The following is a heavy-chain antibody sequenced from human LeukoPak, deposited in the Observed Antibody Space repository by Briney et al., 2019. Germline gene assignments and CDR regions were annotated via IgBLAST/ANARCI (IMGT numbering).Heavy chain of an antibody. D-gene: IGHD3-10*01. Sequence: TPGGSLRLSCAASGFTFSSYTLIWVRQAPGKGREWVSCISSSSSYKEYADSVKGRFTISRDNAKNSLFLQMNSLRAEDTAVYYCASGRGYWGQGTRVTVSS. CDR1: GFTFSSYT. V-gene: IGHV3-21*01. CDR3: ASGRGY. CDR2: ISSSSSYK. J-gene: IGHJ4*02.